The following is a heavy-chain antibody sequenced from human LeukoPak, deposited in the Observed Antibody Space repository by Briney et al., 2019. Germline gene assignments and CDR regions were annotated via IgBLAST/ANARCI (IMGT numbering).Heavy chain of an antibody. CDR1: GGSISSSSYY. CDR2: IYYSGST. V-gene: IGHV4-39*07. D-gene: IGHD1-14*01. J-gene: IGHJ3*02. CDR3: ARGDFRNDAFDI. Sequence: SETLSLTCTVSGGSISSSSYYWGWIRQPPGTGLEWIGSIYYSGSTYYNPSLKSRVTISVDTSKNQFSLKLSSVTAADTAVYYCARGDFRNDAFDIWGQGTMVTVSS.